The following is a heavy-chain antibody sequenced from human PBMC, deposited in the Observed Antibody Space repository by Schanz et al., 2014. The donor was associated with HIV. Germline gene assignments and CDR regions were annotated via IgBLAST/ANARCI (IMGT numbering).Heavy chain of an antibody. Sequence: EVQLLESGGGLVQPGESLRISCVASGFSFLRYEMSWVRQAPGKGLEWLSTLSGSGDRTYYADSVKGRVTISRDNSKNTLYLQMNSLRVEDTAVYYCAKADEIRHFDWYHPPFDSWGQGTLVTVSS. CDR1: GFSFLRYE. D-gene: IGHD3-9*01. V-gene: IGHV3-23*01. J-gene: IGHJ4*02. CDR2: LSGSGDRT. CDR3: AKADEIRHFDWYHPPFDS.